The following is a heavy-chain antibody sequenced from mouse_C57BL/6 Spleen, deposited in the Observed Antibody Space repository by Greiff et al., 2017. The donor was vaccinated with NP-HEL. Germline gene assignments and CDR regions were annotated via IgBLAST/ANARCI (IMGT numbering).Heavy chain of an antibody. Sequence: EVQLKESGPGLVKPSQSLSLTCSVTGYSITSGYYWNWIRQFPGNKLEWMGYISYDGSNNYNPSLKNRISITRDTSKNQFFLKLNSVTTEDTATYYCAREESYYYGLDYWGQGTTLTVSS. CDR2: ISYDGSN. J-gene: IGHJ2*01. CDR1: GYSITSGYY. V-gene: IGHV3-6*01. D-gene: IGHD1-1*01. CDR3: AREESYYYGLDY.